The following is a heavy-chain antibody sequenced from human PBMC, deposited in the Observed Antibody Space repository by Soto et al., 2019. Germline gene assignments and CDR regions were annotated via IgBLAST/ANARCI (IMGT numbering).Heavy chain of an antibody. CDR3: ARVYFGSSWPFDY. CDR1: GFIFRDWF. Sequence: GGSLRLSCAASGFIFRDWFMSWIRQAPGKGLEWISYISKDSGRATRYSDSVKGRFTISRDNAKNTLYLQMNSLRAEDTAVYYCARVYFGSSWPFDYRGQRTPVTVSS. J-gene: IGHJ4*02. V-gene: IGHV3-11*04. D-gene: IGHD6-13*01. CDR2: ISKDSGRAT.